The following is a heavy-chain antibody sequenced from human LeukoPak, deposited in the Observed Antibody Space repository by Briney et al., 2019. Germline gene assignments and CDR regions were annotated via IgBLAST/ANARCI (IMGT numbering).Heavy chain of an antibody. V-gene: IGHV4-31*03. CDR1: GGSISSGGYY. Sequence: PSQTLSLTCTVSGGSISSGGYYWSWIRQHPGKGLEWIGYIYYSGSTYYNPSLKSRVTISVDTSKNQFSLKLSSVTAADTAVYYCARGGKEQLVDTLPHFDYWGQGTLLTVSS. CDR2: IYYSGST. CDR3: ARGGKEQLVDTLPHFDY. J-gene: IGHJ4*02. D-gene: IGHD6-6*01.